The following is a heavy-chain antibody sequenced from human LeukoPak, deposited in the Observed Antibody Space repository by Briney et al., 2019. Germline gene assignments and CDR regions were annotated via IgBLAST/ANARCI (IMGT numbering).Heavy chain of an antibody. J-gene: IGHJ5*02. V-gene: IGHV3-23*01. CDR3: AKERQTGDYFTSDR. CDR1: GFTLNSYA. D-gene: IGHD4-17*01. Sequence: GGSLRLSCAASGFTLNSYAMSWVRQAPGKGLEWVSGISGSSDSTYNADSVKGRFTISRDSSTNTLYLQMNSLRAEDTAVYYCAKERQTGDYFTSDRWGQGTLVTVSS. CDR2: ISGSSDST.